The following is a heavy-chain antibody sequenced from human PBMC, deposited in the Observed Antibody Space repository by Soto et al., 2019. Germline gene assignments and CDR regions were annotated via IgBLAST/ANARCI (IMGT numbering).Heavy chain of an antibody. V-gene: IGHV3-64*01. CDR1: GFTFSSYA. CDR2: ISSYGGST. D-gene: IGHD3-22*01. CDR3: ARDPDSSGYYYFDY. J-gene: IGHJ4*02. Sequence: QPGGSLRLSCAASGFTFSSYAMHWVRQAPGKGLEYVSAISSYGGSTYYANSVKGRFTISRDNSKNTLYLQMGSLRAEDMAVYYCARDPDSSGYYYFDYWGQGTLVTVSS.